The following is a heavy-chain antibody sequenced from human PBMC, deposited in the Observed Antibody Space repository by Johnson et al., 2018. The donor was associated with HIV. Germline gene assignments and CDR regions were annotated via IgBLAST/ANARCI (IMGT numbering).Heavy chain of an antibody. CDR3: TRGGITIFGVVDAFDI. Sequence: VQLVESGGGLVQPGGSLTLSCAASGFTFSNYAMSWVRRAPGKGLEWVSTISGDAGSTYYADSVRGRFTLSRDNSKNIVYLQMNSLKTEDTGVYYCTRGGITIFGVVDAFDIWGQGTMITVS. CDR1: GFTFSNYA. J-gene: IGHJ3*02. CDR2: ISGDAGST. V-gene: IGHV3-23*04. D-gene: IGHD3-3*01.